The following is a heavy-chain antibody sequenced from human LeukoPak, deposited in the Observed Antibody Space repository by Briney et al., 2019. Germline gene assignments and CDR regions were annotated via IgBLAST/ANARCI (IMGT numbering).Heavy chain of an antibody. D-gene: IGHD1-26*01. CDR3: ARDGGPVGATGFDY. CDR1: GFTFSSYA. J-gene: IGHJ4*02. Sequence: GGSLRLSCAASGFTFSSYAMSWVRQAPGKGLEWVSAISGSGGSTYYADSVKGRFTISRDNAKNSLYLQMNSLRAEDTAVYYCARDGGPVGATGFDYWGQGTLVTVSS. CDR2: ISGSGGST. V-gene: IGHV3-23*01.